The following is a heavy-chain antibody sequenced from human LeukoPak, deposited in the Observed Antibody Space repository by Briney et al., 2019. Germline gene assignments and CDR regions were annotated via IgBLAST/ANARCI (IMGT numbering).Heavy chain of an antibody. D-gene: IGHD3-22*01. CDR1: GYSFTSYW. CDR2: IYPGDSDT. J-gene: IGHJ4*02. CDR3: ARRSYDSSVYYSGFDY. Sequence: GESLKISCKGSGYSFTSYWIGWVRQMPGKGPEWMGIIYPGDSDTRYSPSFQGQVTISADKSISTAYLQWSSLKASDTAMFYCARRSYDSSVYYSGFDYWGQGTLVTVSS. V-gene: IGHV5-51*01.